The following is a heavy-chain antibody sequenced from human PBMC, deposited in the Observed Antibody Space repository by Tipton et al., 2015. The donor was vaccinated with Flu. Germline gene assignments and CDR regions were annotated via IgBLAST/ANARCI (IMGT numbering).Heavy chain of an antibody. D-gene: IGHD2-15*01. Sequence: TLSLTCAVYGGSFSGYYWSWIRQPPGKGLEWIGEINHSGSTNYNPSLKSRVTISVDTSKNQFSLKLSSVTAADTAVYYCARGRTHLGYCRGGSCYGAWFDPWGQGTLVPVSS. J-gene: IGHJ5*02. CDR3: ARGRTHLGYCRGGSCYGAWFDP. CDR2: INHSGST. V-gene: IGHV4-34*01. CDR1: GGSFSGYY.